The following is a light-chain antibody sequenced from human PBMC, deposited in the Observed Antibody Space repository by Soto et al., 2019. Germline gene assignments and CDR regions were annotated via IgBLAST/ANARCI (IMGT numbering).Light chain of an antibody. J-gene: IGLJ2*01. CDR2: EVT. CDR3: SSYAGSNNVV. V-gene: IGLV2-8*01. Sequence: QSALTQPPSASVSPGQSVTISCTGTRSDVGGYHYVSWYQQHPGKAPKLMIYEVTKRPSGVPDRFSGSKSDNTASLTVSGLQAEDEADYYFSSYAGSNNVVFGGGTTLTVL. CDR1: RSDVGGYHY.